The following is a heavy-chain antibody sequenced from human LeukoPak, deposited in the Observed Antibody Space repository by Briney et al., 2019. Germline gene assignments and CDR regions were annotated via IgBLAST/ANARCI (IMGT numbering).Heavy chain of an antibody. Sequence: SVKVSCKNSGGTFGDHGITWARQAPGQGLEWMGRIIAILNLANYAQKFQGRVTITADKSTSTAYMELSGLNSEDTAVYYCARVLRLQGVINHFDYWGQGTLVSVSS. CDR2: IIAILNLA. V-gene: IGHV1-69*04. D-gene: IGHD3-10*01. J-gene: IGHJ4*02. CDR1: GGTFGDHG. CDR3: ARVLRLQGVINHFDY.